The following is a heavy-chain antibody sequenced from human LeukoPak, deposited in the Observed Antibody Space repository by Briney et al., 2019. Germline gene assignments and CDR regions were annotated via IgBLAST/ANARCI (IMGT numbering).Heavy chain of an antibody. CDR1: GFTFSNYW. J-gene: IGHJ4*02. V-gene: IGHV3-74*01. D-gene: IGHD3-22*01. Sequence: GGSLSLSCGASGFTFSNYWMHWVRQAPGKGLVWVSHINSVGRSATYADSVKGRFTISRDNAKNTLYLQMNSLRAEDTAVYYCAREPYYHDHRAYYLNYFDSWGQGTLVTVSS. CDR3: AREPYYHDHRAYYLNYFDS. CDR2: INSVGRSA.